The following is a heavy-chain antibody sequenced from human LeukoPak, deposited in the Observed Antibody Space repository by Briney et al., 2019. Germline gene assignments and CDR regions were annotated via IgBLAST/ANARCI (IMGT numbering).Heavy chain of an antibody. CDR1: GGSISSSSYY. D-gene: IGHD6-19*01. J-gene: IGHJ4*02. CDR2: IYYSGST. Sequence: SETLSLTCTVSGGSISSSSYYWGWIRQPPGKGLEWIGSIYYSGSTYYNPSLKSRVTISVDTSKNQFSLKLSSVTAADTAVCYCARPAVAARHFDYWGQGTLVTVSS. CDR3: ARPAVAARHFDY. V-gene: IGHV4-39*01.